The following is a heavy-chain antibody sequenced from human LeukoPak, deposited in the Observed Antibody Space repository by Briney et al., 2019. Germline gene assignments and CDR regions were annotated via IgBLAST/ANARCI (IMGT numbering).Heavy chain of an antibody. CDR2: INPNSGGT. CDR3: ARGAMVRGDITFDY. J-gene: IGHJ4*02. V-gene: IGHV1-2*06. D-gene: IGHD3-10*01. CDR1: GYTFTGYY. Sequence: ASVKVSCKASGYTFTGYYMHWVRQAPGQGLGWMGRINPNSGGTNYAQKFQGRVTMTRDTSISTAYMELSRLRSDDTAVYYCARGAMVRGDITFDYWGQGTLVTVSS.